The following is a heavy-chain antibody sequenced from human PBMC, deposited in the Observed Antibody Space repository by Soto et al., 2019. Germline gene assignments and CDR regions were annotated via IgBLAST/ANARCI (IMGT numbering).Heavy chain of an antibody. J-gene: IGHJ4*02. CDR3: ALCRELPVHDY. Sequence: GGSLRLSCAASGFTFSSYAMSWVRQAPGKGLEWVAVISHDGTNKYYADSVKGRFTVSRDKSTSTAYMELSSLRSEDTAVYYCALCRELPVHDYWGQGTLVTVSS. CDR2: ISHDGTNK. D-gene: IGHD1-26*01. V-gene: IGHV3-30-3*01. CDR1: GFTFSSYA.